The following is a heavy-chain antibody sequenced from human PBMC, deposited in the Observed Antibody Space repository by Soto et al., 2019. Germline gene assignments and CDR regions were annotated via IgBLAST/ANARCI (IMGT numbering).Heavy chain of an antibody. CDR3: ANGVVTSRGYYYYYMDV. J-gene: IGHJ6*03. V-gene: IGHV1-69*02. Sequence: QVQLVQSGAEVKKPGSSVKVSCKASGGTFSSYTISWVRQAPGQGLEWMGRIIPILGIANYAQKFQGRVTITADKSTSTAYMELSSLRSEDTAVYYCANGVVTSRGYYYYYMDVWGKGTTVTVSS. CDR2: IIPILGIA. D-gene: IGHD3-3*01. CDR1: GGTFSSYT.